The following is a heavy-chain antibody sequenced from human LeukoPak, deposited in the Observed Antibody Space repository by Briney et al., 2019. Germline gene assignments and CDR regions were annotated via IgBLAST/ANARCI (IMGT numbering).Heavy chain of an antibody. V-gene: IGHV3-30*18. CDR2: ISYDGSNK. J-gene: IGHJ4*02. D-gene: IGHD2-21*02. CDR3: AKDLSGRCGGDCYSMVY. CDR1: GFTFSSYS. Sequence: PGGSLTLSCAASGFTFSSYSMHWVRQAPGKGLEWVAVISYDGSNKYYADSVKGRFTISRDNSKNTLYLQMNSLRDEDTAVYYCAKDLSGRCGGDCYSMVYWGEGTLVTVSS.